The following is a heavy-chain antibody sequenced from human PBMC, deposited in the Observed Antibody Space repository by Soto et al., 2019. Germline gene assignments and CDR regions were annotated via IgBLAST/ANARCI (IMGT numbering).Heavy chain of an antibody. Sequence: GGSLRLSCAASGFTFSSYAMSWVRQAPGKGLEWVSAISGSGGSTYYADSVKGRFTISRDNSKNTLYLQINSLRAEDTAVYYCAKDRSDSSGYYYLEANNWFDPWGQGTLVTVSS. CDR1: GFTFSSYA. D-gene: IGHD3-22*01. J-gene: IGHJ5*02. CDR2: ISGSGGST. V-gene: IGHV3-23*01. CDR3: AKDRSDSSGYYYLEANNWFDP.